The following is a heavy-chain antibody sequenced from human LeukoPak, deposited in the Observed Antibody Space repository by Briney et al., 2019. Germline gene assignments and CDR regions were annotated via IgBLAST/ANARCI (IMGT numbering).Heavy chain of an antibody. CDR2: IYYSGST. CDR1: GGSISSSSYY. D-gene: IGHD3-3*01. J-gene: IGHJ4*02. V-gene: IGHV4-39*07. CDR3: ASGKYYDFWSGRNYFDY. Sequence: KASETLSLTCTVSGGSISSSSYYWGWIRQPPGKGLEWIGSIYYSGSTYYNPSLKSRVTISVDTSKNQFSLKLSSVTAADTAVYYCASGKYYDFWSGRNYFDYWGQGTLVTVSS.